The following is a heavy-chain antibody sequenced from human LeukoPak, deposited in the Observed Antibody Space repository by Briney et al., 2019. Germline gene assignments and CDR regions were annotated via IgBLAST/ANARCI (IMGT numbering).Heavy chain of an antibody. Sequence: GESLKISCKGSGYSFTSYWIGWVRQMPGKGLEWMGIIYPGDSDTRYSPSFQGQVTISADKSISTAYLQWSSLKASDTPMYYCSRQGYYDSGSYYNAAFDIWGQGTMVTVSS. D-gene: IGHD3-10*01. CDR1: GYSFTSYW. V-gene: IGHV5-51*01. J-gene: IGHJ3*02. CDR3: SRQGYYDSGSYYNAAFDI. CDR2: IYPGDSDT.